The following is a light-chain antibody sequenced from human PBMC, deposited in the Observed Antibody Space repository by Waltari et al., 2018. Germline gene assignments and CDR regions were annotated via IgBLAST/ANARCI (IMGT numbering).Light chain of an antibody. Sequence: QSVLTQPPSASGTPGQRVTISCSGSSSNIGSNTVNWYQQLPGTAPKLLIYRNKQRPSGVPDRFSGSKSCTSAALAISGLQSEDEADYYCAAWDDSLNGRVFGGGTKLTVL. CDR1: SSNIGSNT. V-gene: IGLV1-44*01. CDR3: AAWDDSLNGRV. CDR2: RNK. J-gene: IGLJ3*02.